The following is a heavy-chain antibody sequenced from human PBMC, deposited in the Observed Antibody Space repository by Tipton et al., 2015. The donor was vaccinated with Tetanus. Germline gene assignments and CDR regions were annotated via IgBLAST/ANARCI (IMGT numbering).Heavy chain of an antibody. Sequence: TLSLTCTVSGASISSYYWSWIRQPPGKGLEWIGYIYYSGSTNYNPSLKSRVTISVDTSKNQFSLNLSSVTAADTAVYYCARVTTLEYGGQGPLAPVPS. V-gene: IGHV4-59*01. D-gene: IGHD3-22*01. CDR1: GASISSYY. CDR3: ARVTTLEY. CDR2: IYYSGST. J-gene: IGHJ4*02.